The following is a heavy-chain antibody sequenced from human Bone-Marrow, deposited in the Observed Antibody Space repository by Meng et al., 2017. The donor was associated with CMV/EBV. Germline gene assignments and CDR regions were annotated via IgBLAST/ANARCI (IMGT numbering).Heavy chain of an antibody. D-gene: IGHD2-2*02. CDR1: GFTFSSYS. Sequence: GESLKISCAASGFTFSSYSMNWVRQAPGKGLEWVSSISSSSSYIYYADSVKGRFTISRDNAKNSLYLQMNSLRAEDTAVYYCARDTYCSSTSCYMPYYYYYGMDVWGQGTTVTVSS. J-gene: IGHJ6*02. CDR3: ARDTYCSSTSCYMPYYYYYGMDV. V-gene: IGHV3-21*01. CDR2: ISSSSSYI.